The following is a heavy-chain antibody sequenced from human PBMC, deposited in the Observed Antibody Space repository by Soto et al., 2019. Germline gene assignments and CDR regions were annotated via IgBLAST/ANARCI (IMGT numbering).Heavy chain of an antibody. CDR3: AKAGYGSGSYYTLSFDF. CDR1: GFTFSSHA. J-gene: IGHJ4*02. Sequence: HPGGSLRLSCAGSGFTFSSHAVSWVRQAPGKGLECVSSITNTGGSTYYADSVKGRFTISRDNSKNTVYLQMNSLRAEDTAVYYCAKAGYGSGSYYTLSFDFWGQGSLVTFSS. CDR2: ITNTGGST. D-gene: IGHD3-10*01. V-gene: IGHV3-23*01.